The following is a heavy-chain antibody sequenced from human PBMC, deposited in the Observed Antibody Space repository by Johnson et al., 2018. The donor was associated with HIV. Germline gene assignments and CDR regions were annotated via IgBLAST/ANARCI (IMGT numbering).Heavy chain of an antibody. Sequence: QVQLVESGGGVVQPGRSLRLSCAASGFTFSSYAMHWVRQAPGKGLEWVAVISYDGSNKYYADSVKGRFTISRDNSKNTLYLQMNSLRAEDTAVYYCAKPRITMIVVGSFDIWGQGTMVTVSS. CDR3: AKPRITMIVVGSFDI. J-gene: IGHJ3*02. V-gene: IGHV3-30-3*02. CDR2: ISYDGSNK. D-gene: IGHD3-22*01. CDR1: GFTFSSYA.